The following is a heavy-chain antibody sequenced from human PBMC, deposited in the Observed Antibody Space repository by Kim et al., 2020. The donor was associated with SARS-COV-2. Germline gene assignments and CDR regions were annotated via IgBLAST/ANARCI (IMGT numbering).Heavy chain of an antibody. CDR2: IYYSGST. J-gene: IGHJ3*02. CDR1: GGSISSSSYY. D-gene: IGHD3-10*01. CDR3: ARPPPKITMVRGVIITGGADDAFDI. Sequence: SETLSLTCTVSGGSISSSSYYWGWIRQPPGKGLEWIGSIYYSGSTYYNPSLKSRVTISVDTSKNQFSLKLSSVTAADTAVYYCARPPPKITMVRGVIITGGADDAFDIWGQGTMVTVSS. V-gene: IGHV4-39*01.